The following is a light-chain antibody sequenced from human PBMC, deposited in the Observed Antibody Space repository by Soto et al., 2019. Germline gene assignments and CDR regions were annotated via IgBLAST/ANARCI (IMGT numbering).Light chain of an antibody. CDR2: AAS. J-gene: IGKJ2*01. CDR3: LQDYYYPYT. CDR1: QGIRND. Sequence: AIQMTQSPSSLSASVGDRVTITCRASQGIRNDLAWYQQKPRKAPKLLIYAASSLQSGVSSRFSCSGSGTDFTLTISSLQPEDFATYYCLQDYYYPYTFGQGTKLEIK. V-gene: IGKV1-6*01.